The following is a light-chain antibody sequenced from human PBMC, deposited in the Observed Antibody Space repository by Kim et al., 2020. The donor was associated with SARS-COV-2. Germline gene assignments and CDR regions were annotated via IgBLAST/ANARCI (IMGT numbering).Light chain of an antibody. V-gene: IGKV3-11*01. CDR1: QGVGSQ. CDR2: DAS. J-gene: IGKJ1*01. Sequence: LSPGEGAPPAFRASQGVGSQLAWYQQKAGQAPRLVIYDASNRATGIPARFSGRGSGTDFTLTISSLEPEDFAVYFCQQRRFWPVTFGQGTKVDIK. CDR3: QQRRFWPVT.